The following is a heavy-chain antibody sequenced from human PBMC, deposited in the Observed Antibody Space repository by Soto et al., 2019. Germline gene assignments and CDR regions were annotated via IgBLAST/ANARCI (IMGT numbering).Heavy chain of an antibody. J-gene: IGHJ5*02. Sequence: ATLCLTCTVSGASISGYYWSWIRKSAGKGLEWIGRIYATGTTDYNPSLKSRVMMSVDTSKKQFSLKLRPVTAADTAVYYCVRDGTKTLRDWFDPWGQGISVTVS. CDR1: GASISGYY. V-gene: IGHV4-4*07. D-gene: IGHD1-1*01. CDR3: VRDGTKTLRDWFDP. CDR2: IYATGTT.